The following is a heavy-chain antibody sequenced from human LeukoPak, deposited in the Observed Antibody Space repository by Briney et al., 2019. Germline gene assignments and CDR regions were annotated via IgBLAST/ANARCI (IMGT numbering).Heavy chain of an antibody. Sequence: GGSLRLSCAASGFTVSSNYMSWVRQAPGKGLEWVSAISGSGGSTYYADSVKGRFTISRDNSKNTLYLQMNSLRAEDTAVYYCAKDDCSSTSCYAYYFDYWGQGTLVTVSS. CDR2: ISGSGGST. J-gene: IGHJ4*02. CDR3: AKDDCSSTSCYAYYFDY. D-gene: IGHD2-2*01. V-gene: IGHV3-23*01. CDR1: GFTVSSNY.